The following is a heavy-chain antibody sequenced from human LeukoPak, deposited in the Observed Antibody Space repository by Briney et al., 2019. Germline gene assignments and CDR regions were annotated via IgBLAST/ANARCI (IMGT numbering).Heavy chain of an antibody. CDR3: ARQRGGQYEDAFDI. CDR1: GYTFTSSY. Sequence: ASVKVSCKASGYTFTSSYMHWVRQAPGQGLEWVGRSNPGGGTTIYAQNFQGRVTMTRDTSTSTVYMELSSLRSEDTAVYYCARQRGGQYEDAFDIWGQGTMVTVSS. D-gene: IGHD2-8*01. V-gene: IGHV1-46*01. J-gene: IGHJ3*02. CDR2: SNPGGGTT.